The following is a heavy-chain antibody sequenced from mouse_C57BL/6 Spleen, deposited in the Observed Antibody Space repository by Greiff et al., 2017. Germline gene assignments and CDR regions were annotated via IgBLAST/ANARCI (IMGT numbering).Heavy chain of an antibody. CDR1: GYTFTSYG. CDR2: IYPRSGNT. Sequence: VQLQESGAELARPGASVKLSCKASGYTFTSYGISWVKQRTGQGLEWIGEIYPRSGNTYYNEKFKGKATLTADKSSSTAYMELRSLTSEDSAVYFWARTSTGTGDVDVWGTGTTVTVSS. CDR3: ARTSTGTGDVDV. V-gene: IGHV1-81*01. J-gene: IGHJ1*03. D-gene: IGHD4-1*02.